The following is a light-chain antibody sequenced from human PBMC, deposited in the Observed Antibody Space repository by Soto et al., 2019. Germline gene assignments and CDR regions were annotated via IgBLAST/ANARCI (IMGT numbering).Light chain of an antibody. J-gene: IGLJ2*01. V-gene: IGLV2-23*01. CDR1: SSDVGSYKF. CDR2: EGG. Sequence: QSALTQPASVSGSPGQSITISCTGTSSDVGSYKFVSWYQQHPVKAPKLMIYEGGKRPSGVSNRFSGSKSGNTAPLTISGLQAEDEAADYCCSYAGSSTLVFGGGTKLTVL. CDR3: CSYAGSSTLV.